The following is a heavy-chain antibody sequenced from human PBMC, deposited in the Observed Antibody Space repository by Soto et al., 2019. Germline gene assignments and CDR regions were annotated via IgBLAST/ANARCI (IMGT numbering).Heavy chain of an antibody. CDR2: INPSGGST. Sequence: ASVKVSCKASGYTFTSYYMHCVRQAPGQGLEWMGIINPSGGSTSYAQKFQGRVTMTRDTSTSTVYMELSSLRSEDTAVYYCARDMTLLYDSSGLFEYWGQGTLVTVSS. J-gene: IGHJ4*02. V-gene: IGHV1-46*01. CDR1: GYTFTSYY. D-gene: IGHD3-22*01. CDR3: ARDMTLLYDSSGLFEY.